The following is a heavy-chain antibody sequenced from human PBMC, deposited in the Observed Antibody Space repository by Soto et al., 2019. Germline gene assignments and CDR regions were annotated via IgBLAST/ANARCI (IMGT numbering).Heavy chain of an antibody. CDR3: AKGRGGNNLGMDV. V-gene: IGHV3-30*18. CDR2: ISFDGTSQ. Sequence: AGRSLRVSCVASGFRSSINGIHWVRQAPGKGLEWVSFISFDGTSQDYGDSVKGRFTISRDNSKSTVYLQMNSLRTEDTAVYYCAKGRGGNNLGMDVWGQGTTVTVSS. J-gene: IGHJ6*02. D-gene: IGHD1-1*01. CDR1: GFRSSING.